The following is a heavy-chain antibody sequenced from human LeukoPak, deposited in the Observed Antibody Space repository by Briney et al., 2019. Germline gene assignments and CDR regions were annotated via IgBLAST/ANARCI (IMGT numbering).Heavy chain of an antibody. V-gene: IGHV3-21*04. D-gene: IGHD6-19*01. CDR3: AKDYEQWLVRGNIDY. Sequence: GESMTLSCAASALTFTSYTMNWDSQPQGKVLEWVSITSRGSSYIHYADSVKGRFTISRDNAKNSLYLQMNSLRAEDTAVYYCAKDYEQWLVRGNIDYWGQGTLVTVSS. CDR2: TSRGSSYI. J-gene: IGHJ4*02. CDR1: ALTFTSYT.